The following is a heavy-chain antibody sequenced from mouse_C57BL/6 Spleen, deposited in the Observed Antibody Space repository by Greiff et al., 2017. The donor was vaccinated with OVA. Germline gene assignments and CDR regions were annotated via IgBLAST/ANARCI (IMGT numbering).Heavy chain of an antibody. CDR2: IYPGSGNT. V-gene: IGHV1-76*01. D-gene: IGHD2-10*02. CDR1: GYTFTDYY. J-gene: IGHJ2*01. Sequence: VQLQQSGAELVRPGASVKLSCKASGYTFTDYYINWVKQRPGQGLEWIARIYPGSGNTYYNEKFKGKATLTAEKSSSTAYMQLSSLTSEDSAVYFCARGMDDYSFDYWGQGTTLTVSS. CDR3: ARGMDDYSFDY.